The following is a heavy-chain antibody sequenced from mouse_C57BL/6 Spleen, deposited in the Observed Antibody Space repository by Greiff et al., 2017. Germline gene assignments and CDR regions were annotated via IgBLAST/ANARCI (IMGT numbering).Heavy chain of an antibody. V-gene: IGHV10-1*01. CDR3: VRQRLDYYGSSYYFDY. J-gene: IGHJ2*01. D-gene: IGHD1-1*01. Sequence: EVQLVESGGGLVQPKGSLKLSCAASGFSFNTYAMNWVRQAPGKGLEWVARIRSKSNNYATYYADSVKDRFTISRDDSESMLYLQMNNLKTEDTAMYYCVRQRLDYYGSSYYFDYWGQGTTLTVSS. CDR1: GFSFNTYA. CDR2: IRSKSNNYAT.